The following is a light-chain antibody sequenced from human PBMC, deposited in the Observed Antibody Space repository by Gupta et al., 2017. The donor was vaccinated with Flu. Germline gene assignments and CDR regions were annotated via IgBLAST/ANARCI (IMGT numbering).Light chain of an antibody. V-gene: IGLV2-8*01. CDR2: DVT. CDR3: TSYVANNMRV. J-gene: IGLJ3*02. CDR1: SSDVGGYNY. Sequence: QSALTQPPSASGSPGQSVTISCTGTSSDVGGYNYVSWYQQHPGKAPKLMIYDVTKRPSGVPDRFSGSESGNTASLTVSGLQAEDEADYYCTSYVANNMRVLGGGTKLTVL.